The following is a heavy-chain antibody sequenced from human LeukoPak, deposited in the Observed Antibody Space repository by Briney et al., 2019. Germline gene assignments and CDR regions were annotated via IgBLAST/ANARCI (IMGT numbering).Heavy chain of an antibody. CDR1: GGSISSGDYY. D-gene: IGHD2-2*01. V-gene: IGHV4-30-4*01. J-gene: IGHJ5*02. CDR3: ARAIGYCSSTSCYGGWFDP. CDR2: IYYSGST. Sequence: SETLSLTCTVSGGSISSGDYYWSWIRQPPGKGLEWIGYIYYSGSTCYNPSLKSRVTISVDTSKNQFSLKLSSVTAADTAVYYCARAIGYCSSTSCYGGWFDPWGQGTLVTVSS.